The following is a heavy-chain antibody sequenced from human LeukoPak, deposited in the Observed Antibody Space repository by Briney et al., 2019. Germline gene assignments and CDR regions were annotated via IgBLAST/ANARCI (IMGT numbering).Heavy chain of an antibody. CDR2: ITSSSHYI. CDR1: GFTFSSYE. D-gene: IGHD2-15*01. Sequence: GGSLRLSCAASGFTFSSYEMNWVRQAPGKGLEWVSRITSSSHYIYYADSVKGRFTISRDNAKNSLYLDMSSLRADDTAVYYCARAENSGSGGLDPWGQGTLVTVSS. V-gene: IGHV3-21*01. CDR3: ARAENSGSGGLDP. J-gene: IGHJ5*02.